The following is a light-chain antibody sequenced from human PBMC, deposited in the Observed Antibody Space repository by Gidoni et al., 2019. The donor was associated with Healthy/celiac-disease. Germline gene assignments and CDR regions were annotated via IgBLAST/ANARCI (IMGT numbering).Light chain of an antibody. CDR1: QSVLYSSNNKNY. CDR2: WAS. V-gene: IGKV4-1*01. CDR3: QQYYSTPLT. J-gene: IGKJ4*01. Sequence: DSVMTQSPDSLAVSLGERATIHCKSSQSVLYSSNNKNYLAWYQQKPGQPPKLLIYWASTRESGVPDRFSGSGSGTDFTLTISSLQAEDVAVSYCQQYYSTPLTFGGGTKVEIK.